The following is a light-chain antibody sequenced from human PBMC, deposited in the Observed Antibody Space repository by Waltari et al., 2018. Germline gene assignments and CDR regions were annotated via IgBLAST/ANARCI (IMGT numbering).Light chain of an antibody. CDR2: KAS. CDR1: QDISSW. CDR3: QQYSSAPYS. V-gene: IGKV1-12*01. Sequence: DIQMTQSTSSLSASVGDRVTITCRASQDISSWLAWYQAKPGKAPKLLIYKASSLQSGVPSRFSGSGSGTDFTLTIRSLQPEDFATYYCQQYSSAPYSFGQGTKVEIK. J-gene: IGKJ2*03.